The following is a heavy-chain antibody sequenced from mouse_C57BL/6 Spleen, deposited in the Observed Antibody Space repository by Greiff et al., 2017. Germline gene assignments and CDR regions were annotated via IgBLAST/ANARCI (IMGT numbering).Heavy chain of an antibody. CDR1: GFNIKNTY. D-gene: IGHD1-1*01. CDR3: ARYYYGSSYYAMDY. CDR2: IDPANGNT. J-gene: IGHJ4*01. V-gene: IGHV14-3*01. Sequence: VQLKESVAELVRPGASVKLSCTASGFNIKNTYMRWVKQRPEQGLEWIGRIDPANGNTKYAPKFQGKATITADTSSNTAYLQLSSLTSEDTAIYYCARYYYGSSYYAMDYWGQGTSVTVSS.